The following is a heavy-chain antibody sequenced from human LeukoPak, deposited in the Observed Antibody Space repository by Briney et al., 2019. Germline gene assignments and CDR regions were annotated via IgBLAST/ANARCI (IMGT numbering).Heavy chain of an antibody. J-gene: IGHJ4*02. V-gene: IGHV3-48*03. CDR2: ISSSGSTI. D-gene: IGHD5-18*01. CDR3: ARRDPWRGYSYGIDY. CDR1: GFTFSYYE. Sequence: GGSLRLSCAASGFTFSYYEMNWVRQAPGKGLEWVSYISSSGSTIYYADYVKGRFTISRDNAKNSLYLQMNTLRAEDTAVYYCARRDPWRGYSYGIDYWGQGTLVTVSS.